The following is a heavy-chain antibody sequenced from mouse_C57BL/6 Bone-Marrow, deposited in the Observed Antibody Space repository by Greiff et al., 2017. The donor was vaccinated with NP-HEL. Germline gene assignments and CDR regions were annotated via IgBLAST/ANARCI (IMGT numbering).Heavy chain of an antibody. CDR1: GFTFSDYY. CDR2: ISNGGGST. D-gene: IGHD4-1*01. J-gene: IGHJ1*03. CDR3: ARSLTGDWYFDV. V-gene: IGHV5-12*01. Sequence: EVKLVESGGGLVQPGGSLKLSCAASGFTFSDYYMYWVRQTPEKRLEWVAYISNGGGSTYYPDTVKGRFTISRDNAKNTLYLQMSRLKSEDTAMYYCARSLTGDWYFDVWGTGTTVTVSS.